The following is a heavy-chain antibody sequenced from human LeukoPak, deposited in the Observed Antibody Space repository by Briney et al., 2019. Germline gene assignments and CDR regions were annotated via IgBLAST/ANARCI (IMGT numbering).Heavy chain of an antibody. CDR2: IYYSGST. J-gene: IGHJ4*02. CDR3: ARYSSGWMYYFDY. CDR1: GGSISSYY. V-gene: IGHV4-59*01. Sequence: SETLSLTCTVSGGSISSYYWSWIRQPPGKGLEWIGYIYYSGSTNYNPSLKSRVTISVDTSKNQFSLKLSSVTVADTAVYYCARYSSGWMYYFDYWGQGTLVTVSS. D-gene: IGHD6-19*01.